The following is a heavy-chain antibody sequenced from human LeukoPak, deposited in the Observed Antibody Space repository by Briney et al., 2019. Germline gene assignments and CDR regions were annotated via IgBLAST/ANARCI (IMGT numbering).Heavy chain of an antibody. CDR2: IYYSGST. CDR3: ARIHGAFDY. Sequence: PSETLSLTCTVSGGSVSSGSYYWSWIRQPPGKGLEWIGYIYYSGSTNYNPSLKSQVTISVDTSKNQFSLKLSSVTAADTAVYYCARIHGAFDYWGQGTLVTVSS. CDR1: GGSVSSGSYY. J-gene: IGHJ4*02. D-gene: IGHD4-17*01. V-gene: IGHV4-61*01.